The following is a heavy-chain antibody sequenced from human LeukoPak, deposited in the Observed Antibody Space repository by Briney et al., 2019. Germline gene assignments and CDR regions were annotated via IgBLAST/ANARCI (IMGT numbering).Heavy chain of an antibody. CDR3: ARTAAGKHDAFDI. Sequence: SETLSLTCAVSGGSISSGGSSWSWIRQPPGKGLEWIGYIYHSGSTYYNPSLKSRVTISVDRSKNQFSLKLSSVTAADTAVYYCARTAAGKHDAFDIWGQGTMVTVSS. CDR1: GGSISSGGSS. V-gene: IGHV4-30-2*01. CDR2: IYHSGST. J-gene: IGHJ3*02. D-gene: IGHD6-13*01.